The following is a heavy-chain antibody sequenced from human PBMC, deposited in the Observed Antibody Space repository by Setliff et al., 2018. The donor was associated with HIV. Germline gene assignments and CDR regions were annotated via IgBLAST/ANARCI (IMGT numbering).Heavy chain of an antibody. CDR2: IYTSGSS. V-gene: IGHV4-4*09. CDR1: GGSFNGFY. CDR3: ARRIDNSGSLPAKNWFDT. Sequence: SETLSLTCAVYGGSFNGFYWSWIRQPPGKGLEWIGYIYTSGSSLYNPSLQSRVSISIDTSKNQFSLKLSSVTAADTAVYYCARRIDNSGSLPAKNWFDTWGQGRLVTVSS. D-gene: IGHD3-10*01. J-gene: IGHJ5*02.